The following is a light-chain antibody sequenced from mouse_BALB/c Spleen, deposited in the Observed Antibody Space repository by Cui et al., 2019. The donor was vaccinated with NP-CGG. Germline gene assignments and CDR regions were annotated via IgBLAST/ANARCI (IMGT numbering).Light chain of an antibody. CDR3: ALWYSNHWV. Sequence: QAFVTQESALTTSPGETVTLTCRSSTGTITTSNYANRVQEKPDHLFTGLIGGTNNRAPGVPARFSGSLIGDKAALTITGAQTEDEAIYFCALWYSNHWVFGGGTKLTVL. CDR2: GTN. V-gene: IGLV1*01. CDR1: TGTITTSNY. J-gene: IGLJ1*01.